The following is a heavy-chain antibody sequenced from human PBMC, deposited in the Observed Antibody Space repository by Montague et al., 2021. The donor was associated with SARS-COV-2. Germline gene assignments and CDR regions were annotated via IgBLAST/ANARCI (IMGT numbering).Heavy chain of an antibody. V-gene: IGHV4-39*01. CDR1: GDSISHSSFY. CDR2: LYYSGSS. Sequence: SETLSLTCSASGDSISHSSFYWGWIRQPPGKGLEWVVRLYYSGSSSYNPSPKSRVTISIDTSKNQFSLELSSVTAADTAVYYCVSSSMLLVLWGQGTLVTVSS. CDR3: VSSSMLLVL. J-gene: IGHJ4*02. D-gene: IGHD3-22*01.